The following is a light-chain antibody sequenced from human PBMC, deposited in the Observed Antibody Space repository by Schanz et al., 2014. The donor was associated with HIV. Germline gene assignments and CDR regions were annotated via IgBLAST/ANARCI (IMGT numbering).Light chain of an antibody. V-gene: IGLV1-44*01. CDR2: TQD. Sequence: QSVLTQPPSTSGTPGQRVAISCSGSSSNIGTYNVNWYQQLPGTAPRLLIYTQDQRPSGVPDRFSGSKSGTSASLAISGLQSEDEGDYFCASWDDSLNTYVFGTGTKLTVL. J-gene: IGLJ1*01. CDR3: ASWDDSLNTYV. CDR1: SSNIGTYN.